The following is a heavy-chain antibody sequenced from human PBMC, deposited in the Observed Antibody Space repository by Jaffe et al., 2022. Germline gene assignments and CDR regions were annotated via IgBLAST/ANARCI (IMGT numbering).Heavy chain of an antibody. CDR1: GYTFTSYG. CDR2: ISAYNGNT. J-gene: IGHJ4*02. Sequence: QVQLVQSGAEVKKPGASVKVSCKASGYTFTSYGISWVRQAPGQGLEWMGWISAYNGNTNYAQKLQGRVTMTTDTSTSTAYMELRSLRSDDTAVYYCARDREVRFLEWLSPYYFDYWGQGTLVTVSS. D-gene: IGHD3-3*01. CDR3: ARDREVRFLEWLSPYYFDY. V-gene: IGHV1-18*01.